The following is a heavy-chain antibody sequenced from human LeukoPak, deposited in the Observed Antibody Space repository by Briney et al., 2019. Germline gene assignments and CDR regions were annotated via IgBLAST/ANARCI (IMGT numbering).Heavy chain of an antibody. J-gene: IGHJ4*02. D-gene: IGHD3-22*01. CDR2: IGSSGSTT. V-gene: IGHV3-23*01. CDR1: GFPFSSYA. Sequence: PGGSLRLSCAAPGFPFSSYAMSWVRQAPGKGLEWVSTIGSSGSTTYYADSVKGRFTISRDNSKNTLYLQMNSLRAEDTAVYYCARDPGIYDSSGYYRGNYFDYWGQGTLVTVSS. CDR3: ARDPGIYDSSGYYRGNYFDY.